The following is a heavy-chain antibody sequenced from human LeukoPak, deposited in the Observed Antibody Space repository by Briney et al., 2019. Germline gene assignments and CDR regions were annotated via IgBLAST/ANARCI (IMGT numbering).Heavy chain of an antibody. J-gene: IGHJ4*02. V-gene: IGHV1-2*02. Sequence: ASVKVSCKASGYTFTSNYMHWVRQAPGQGLEWMGWINPNSGGTNYAQKFQGRVTMTRDTSISTAYMELSRLRSDDTAVYYCARALRYFDWFPKGYWGQGTLVTVSS. D-gene: IGHD3-9*01. CDR1: GYTFTSNY. CDR2: INPNSGGT. CDR3: ARALRYFDWFPKGY.